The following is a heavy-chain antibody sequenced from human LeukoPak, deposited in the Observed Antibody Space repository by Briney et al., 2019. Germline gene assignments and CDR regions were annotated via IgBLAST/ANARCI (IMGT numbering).Heavy chain of an antibody. D-gene: IGHD6-13*01. CDR1: GFTFSHHG. V-gene: IGHV3-23*01. Sequence: GGSLRLSCVASGFTFSHHGMTWVRQAPGKGLEWVAALSDSGGSTYYAESVKGRFTISRDSSKNTLYLQINTLRAEDTAVYYCARDSAAGPPTTFDHWGQGTLVTVSS. CDR3: ARDSAAGPPTTFDH. CDR2: LSDSGGST. J-gene: IGHJ4*02.